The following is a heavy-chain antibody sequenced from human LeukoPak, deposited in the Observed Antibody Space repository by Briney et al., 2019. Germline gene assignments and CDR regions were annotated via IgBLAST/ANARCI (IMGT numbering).Heavy chain of an antibody. CDR1: GASISNYF. Sequence: PSETLSLTCTFSGASISNYFWSWIRQPPGMGLEWIGFIYYSGNSGRTTYSHSLKNRVTISLDASKNQLSLKLTSVTTADTAVYYCARDHYGYSYGYDAFDIWGQGTMVTVSS. D-gene: IGHD5-18*01. CDR3: ARDHYGYSYGYDAFDI. CDR2: IYYSGNSGRT. J-gene: IGHJ3*02. V-gene: IGHV4-59*01.